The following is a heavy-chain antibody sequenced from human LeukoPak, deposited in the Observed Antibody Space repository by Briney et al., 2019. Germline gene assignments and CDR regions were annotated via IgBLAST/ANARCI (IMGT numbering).Heavy chain of an antibody. J-gene: IGHJ4*02. CDR2: ISSNGGST. V-gene: IGHV3-64*01. D-gene: IGHD6-13*01. CDR1: GFTFSSYA. CDR3: ARVAAAAGGPFDY. Sequence: PGGSLRLSCAASGFTFSSYAMHWVRQAPGKGLEYVSAISSNGGSTYYANSVKGRFTISRDNSKNTLYLQVGSLRAEDMAVYYCARVAAAAGGPFDYWGQGTLVTVSS.